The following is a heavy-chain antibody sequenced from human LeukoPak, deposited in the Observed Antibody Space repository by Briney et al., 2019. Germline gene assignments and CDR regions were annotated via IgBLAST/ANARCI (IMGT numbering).Heavy chain of an antibody. D-gene: IGHD6-13*01. Sequence: SETLSLTCTVSGGSISSYYWSWIRQPPGKGLEWIGYIYYSGSTNYNPSLKSRVTISVDTSKNQFSLKLSSVTAADTAVYYCARHRVGIAAAGIGPYYFDYWGQGTLVTVSS. CDR3: ARHRVGIAAAGIGPYYFDY. CDR2: IYYSGST. V-gene: IGHV4-59*08. J-gene: IGHJ4*02. CDR1: GGSISSYY.